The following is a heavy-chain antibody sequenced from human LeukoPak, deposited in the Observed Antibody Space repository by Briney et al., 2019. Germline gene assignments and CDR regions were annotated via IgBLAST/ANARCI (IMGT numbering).Heavy chain of an antibody. CDR2: MDPNSGDT. D-gene: IGHD2-15*01. CDR3: ATRGGLTPNTLAM. CDR1: GYNFSVYY. J-gene: IGHJ3*01. Sequence: GASVKVSCKGSGYNFSVYYMHLVRQAPGQGLEWMGWMDPNSGDTIYAPKFQGRVSMTRDTSITTAYMELSSLTFDDSAMYYCATRGGLTPNTLAMWDHGTMVTVSS. V-gene: IGHV1-2*02.